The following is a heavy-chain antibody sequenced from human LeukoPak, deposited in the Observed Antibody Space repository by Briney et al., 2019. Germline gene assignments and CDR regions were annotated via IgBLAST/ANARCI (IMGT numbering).Heavy chain of an antibody. Sequence: PSQTLSLTCTVSGGSISSGDYYWSWIRQPAGKGLEWIGRIYTSGSTNYNPSLKSRVTMSVDTSKNQFSLKLSSVTAADTAVYYCARDTHEWKYSSSWYKNYYYYMDVWGKGTTVTVSS. D-gene: IGHD6-13*01. CDR2: IYTSGST. CDR1: GGSISSGDYY. CDR3: ARDTHEWKYSSSWYKNYYYYMDV. J-gene: IGHJ6*03. V-gene: IGHV4-61*02.